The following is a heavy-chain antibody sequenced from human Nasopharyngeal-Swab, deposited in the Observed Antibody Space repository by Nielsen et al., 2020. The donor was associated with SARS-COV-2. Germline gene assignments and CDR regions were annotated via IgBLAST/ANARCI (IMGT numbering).Heavy chain of an antibody. CDR1: GFTFSSYE. J-gene: IGHJ6*02. Sequence: GESLKISCAASGFTFSSYEMNWVRPSPGKGLEWVSYISSSGSTIYYADSVKGRFTISRDNAKNSLYLQMNSLRAEDTAVYYCASGGYGDYDAYYYGMDVWGQGTTVTVSS. CDR2: ISSSGSTI. CDR3: ASGGYGDYDAYYYGMDV. D-gene: IGHD4-17*01. V-gene: IGHV3-48*03.